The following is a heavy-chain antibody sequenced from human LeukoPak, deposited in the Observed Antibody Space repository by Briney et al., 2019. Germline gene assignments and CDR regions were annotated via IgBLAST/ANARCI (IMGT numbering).Heavy chain of an antibody. CDR3: TRDDPYFFDY. CDR2: IKHDGSEK. D-gene: IGHD3-10*01. Sequence: GGSLRLSCSASGFSFGDYAMSWFRQAPGKGLEWVAKIKHDGSEKYYVDSVKGRFTISRDNTKNSLYLQMNTLRAEDTAVYYCTRDDPYFFDYWGQGTPVTVSS. J-gene: IGHJ4*02. V-gene: IGHV3-7*01. CDR1: GFSFGDYA.